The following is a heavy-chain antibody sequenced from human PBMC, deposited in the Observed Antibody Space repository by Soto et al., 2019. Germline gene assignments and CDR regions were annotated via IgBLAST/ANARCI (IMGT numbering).Heavy chain of an antibody. CDR1: GYTFTIYA. J-gene: IGHJ5*02. Sequence: ASVKVSCKASGYTFTIYAMHWVRQAPGQRLEWMGWINAGNGNTKYSQKFQGRVTITRDTSASTAYMELSSLRSEDTAVYYCAREISSGWTHNWFDPWGQGTLVTVSS. CDR2: INAGNGNT. D-gene: IGHD6-19*01. V-gene: IGHV1-3*01. CDR3: AREISSGWTHNWFDP.